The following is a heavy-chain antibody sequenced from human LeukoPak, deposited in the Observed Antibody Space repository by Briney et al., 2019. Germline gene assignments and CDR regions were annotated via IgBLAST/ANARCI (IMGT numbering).Heavy chain of an antibody. Sequence: PGGSLRLSCAASGFTFSSYWMSWVRQAPGKGLEWVANIKQDGSEKYYVDAVKGRFTISRDNAKKSLYLQMNSLRAEDTAVYYCARWRNYCSGGSCYTGPFDYWGQGTLVTVSS. CDR2: IKQDGSEK. CDR3: ARWRNYCSGGSCYTGPFDY. D-gene: IGHD2-15*01. J-gene: IGHJ4*02. V-gene: IGHV3-7*01. CDR1: GFTFSSYW.